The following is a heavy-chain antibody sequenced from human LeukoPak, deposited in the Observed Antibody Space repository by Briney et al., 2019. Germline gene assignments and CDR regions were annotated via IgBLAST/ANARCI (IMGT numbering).Heavy chain of an antibody. CDR2: IYYSGST. V-gene: IGHV4-39*01. J-gene: IGHJ4*02. Sequence: SSETLSLTCTVSGGSISSSSYYWGWIRQPPGKGLEWIGSIYYSGSTYYNPSLKSRVTISVDTSKNQFSLKLSSVTAADTAVYYCARQWAARRNLDYWGQGTLVTVSS. CDR3: ARQWAARRNLDY. D-gene: IGHD6-6*01. CDR1: GGSISSSSYY.